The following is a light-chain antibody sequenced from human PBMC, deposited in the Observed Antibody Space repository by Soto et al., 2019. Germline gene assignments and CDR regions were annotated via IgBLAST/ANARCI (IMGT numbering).Light chain of an antibody. V-gene: IGKV3D-11*02. CDR2: DVS. CDR1: QSFNGY. CDR3: QQRDNLQVT. J-gene: IGKJ5*01. Sequence: LTQSPAVLATLSCKASQSFNGYLDWYQHKPGQAPKLLIYDVSNRDTGIPARFSGSGSRTDFTLTISSLEPEDFAIYYCQQRDNLQVTFGQGTRLENK.